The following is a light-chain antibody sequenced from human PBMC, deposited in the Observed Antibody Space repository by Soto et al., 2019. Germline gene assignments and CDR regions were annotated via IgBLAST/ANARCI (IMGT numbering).Light chain of an antibody. CDR2: AAS. CDR3: QQYGSSHLT. CDR1: QSVAGSS. J-gene: IGKJ4*01. V-gene: IGKV3-20*01. Sequence: EIMLTQSPGTLSLSPGDRATLSCRASQSVAGSSLAWYQQKPAQAPRLLIYAASNRATGIPARFSGSGSGTDFSLIINGLEPEDFELYFCQQYGSSHLTLGGGTKVDIK.